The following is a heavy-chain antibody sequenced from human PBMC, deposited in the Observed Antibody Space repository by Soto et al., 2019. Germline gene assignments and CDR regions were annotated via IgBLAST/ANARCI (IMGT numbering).Heavy chain of an antibody. CDR2: IYWNDDK. CDR3: AHSHRGPRDF. V-gene: IGHV2-5*01. Sequence: QITLKESGPTLVRPTQTLTLTCTFSGFSLSTTGVAVAWIRQPPGEAMEWLALIYWNDDKRYNSSLKSRLTTTKDTSSDQVILPMTNMDPMDTATYFIAHSHRGPRDFWAPGILVTVSS. J-gene: IGHJ4*02. CDR1: GFSLSTTGVA. D-gene: IGHD5-12*01.